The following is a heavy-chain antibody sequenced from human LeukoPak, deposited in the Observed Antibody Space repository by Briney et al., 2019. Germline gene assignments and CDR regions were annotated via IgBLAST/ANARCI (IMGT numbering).Heavy chain of an antibody. CDR2: ISSSGSTI. Sequence: KPGGSLRLSCAASGFTFSDYYMNWIRQAPGKGLEWVSYISSSGSTIYYADSVKGRFTISRDNAKNSLYLQMNSLRAEDTAVYYCARGSLAAGDIYYGMDVWGQGTTVTVSS. V-gene: IGHV3-11*01. J-gene: IGHJ6*02. CDR1: GFTFSDYY. CDR3: ARGSLAAGDIYYGMDV. D-gene: IGHD6-13*01.